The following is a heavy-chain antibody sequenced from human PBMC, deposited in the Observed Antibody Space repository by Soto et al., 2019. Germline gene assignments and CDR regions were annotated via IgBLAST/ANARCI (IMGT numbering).Heavy chain of an antibody. V-gene: IGHV4-59*01. J-gene: IGHJ4*02. CDR2: IYYSGST. D-gene: IGHD3-16*01. CDR3: ARRYGGNFDY. Sequence: SSETLSLTCPVSGCSISSYYWSWIRQPPGKGLEWIGYIYYSGSTNYNPSLKSRVTISVDTSKNQFSLKLSSVTAADTAVYYCARRYGGNFDYWGQGTLVTVSS. CDR1: GCSISSYY.